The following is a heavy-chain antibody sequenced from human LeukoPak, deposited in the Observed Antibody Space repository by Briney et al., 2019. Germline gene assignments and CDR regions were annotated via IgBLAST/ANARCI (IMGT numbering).Heavy chain of an antibody. CDR2: ISSYNGNT. CDR1: GYTFTSYG. Sequence: ASVEVSCKASGYTFTSYGINWVRQAPGQGLEWMGWISSYNGNTNYARKFQDRVTMTTYTSTSTAYMELRSLRSDDTAVYYCARDHTSGWYNPNDFDYWGQGTLVTVSS. D-gene: IGHD6-19*01. V-gene: IGHV1-18*01. CDR3: ARDHTSGWYNPNDFDY. J-gene: IGHJ4*02.